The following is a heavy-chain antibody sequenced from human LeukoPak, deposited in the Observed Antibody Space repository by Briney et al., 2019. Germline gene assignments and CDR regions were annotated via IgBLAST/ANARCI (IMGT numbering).Heavy chain of an antibody. V-gene: IGHV3-21*01. D-gene: IGHD4-11*01. CDR3: ARGSVGLQRNDWFDP. J-gene: IGHJ5*02. CDR1: GFTFGDYA. CDR2: ISPGSNYI. Sequence: GRSLRLSCTASGFTFGDYAMSWVRQAPGKGLEWVSSISPGSNYIYYADSVKGRFTISRDNAKNSLYLQMNSLRAEDTALYYCARGSVGLQRNDWFDPWGQGTLVTVSS.